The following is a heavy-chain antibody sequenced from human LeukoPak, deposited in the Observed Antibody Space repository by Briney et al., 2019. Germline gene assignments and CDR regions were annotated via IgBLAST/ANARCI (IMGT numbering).Heavy chain of an antibody. Sequence: PGRSLRLSCAASGFTFSSYGMHWVRQAPGKGLEWVAVISYDGSNKYYADSVKGRFTISRENSKNTLYLQMNSLRAEDTAVYYCAKDTAAGTGYLDYWGQGTLVTVSS. CDR3: AKDTAAGTGYLDY. D-gene: IGHD6-13*01. J-gene: IGHJ4*02. CDR2: ISYDGSNK. CDR1: GFTFSSYG. V-gene: IGHV3-30*18.